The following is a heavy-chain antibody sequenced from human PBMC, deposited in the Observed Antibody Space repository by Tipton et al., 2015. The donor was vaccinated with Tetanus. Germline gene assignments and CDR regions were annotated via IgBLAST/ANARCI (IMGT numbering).Heavy chain of an antibody. CDR1: GGSLRSGDHY. V-gene: IGHV4-61*08. CDR3: ARANFDFSKKGPFDS. D-gene: IGHD3-3*01. Sequence: TLSLTCTVSGGSLRSGDHYWSWIRQPPGKGLEWLAYISASGSTNSNSSLKSRITMSRDTSKNQFSLKLASGTAADTAVYFLARANFDFSKKGPFDSWGQGILVIVSA. J-gene: IGHJ4*02. CDR2: ISASGST.